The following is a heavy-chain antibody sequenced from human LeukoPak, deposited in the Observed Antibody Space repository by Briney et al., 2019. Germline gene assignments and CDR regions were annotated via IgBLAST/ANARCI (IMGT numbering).Heavy chain of an antibody. J-gene: IGHJ4*02. CDR3: AKDPIAAAGTLDY. Sequence: GGSLRLSCAASGFTFSSYGMHWVRQAPGKGLEWVAFIRYDGSNKYYADSVKGRFTISRDNSKNTLYLQMNSLRAENTAVYYCAKDPIAAAGTLDYWGQGTLVTVSS. CDR2: IRYDGSNK. CDR1: GFTFSSYG. V-gene: IGHV3-30*02. D-gene: IGHD6-13*01.